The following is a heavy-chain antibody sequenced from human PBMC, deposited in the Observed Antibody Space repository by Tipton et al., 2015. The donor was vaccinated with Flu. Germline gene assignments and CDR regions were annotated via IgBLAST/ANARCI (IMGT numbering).Heavy chain of an antibody. J-gene: IGHJ5*02. Sequence: TLSLTCTVSGASIRSGRHFWSWIRQSAVKGLEWIGHVYFTGITDYSPSLKSRVTISVDTSKSQFSLRLSSMTAADTAVYYCARRDYSNYVSEPKNWFDPWGQGTLVTVSS. D-gene: IGHD4-11*01. CDR2: VYFTGIT. CDR3: ARRDYSNYVSEPKNWFDP. CDR1: GASIRSGRHF. V-gene: IGHV4-61*09.